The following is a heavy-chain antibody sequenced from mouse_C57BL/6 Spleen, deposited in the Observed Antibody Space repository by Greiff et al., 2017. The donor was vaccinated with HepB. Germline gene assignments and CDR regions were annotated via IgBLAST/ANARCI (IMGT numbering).Heavy chain of an antibody. Sequence: EVKLVESGGGLVQPGGSMKLSCAASGFTFSDAWMDWVRQSPEKGLEWVAEIRNKANNHATYYAESVKGRFTISRDDSKSSVYLQMNSLRAEDTGIYYCTRSWITTVVAPYFDYWGQGTTLTVSS. CDR1: GFTFSDAW. J-gene: IGHJ2*01. CDR2: IRNKANNHAT. V-gene: IGHV6-6*01. CDR3: TRSWITTVVAPYFDY. D-gene: IGHD1-1*01.